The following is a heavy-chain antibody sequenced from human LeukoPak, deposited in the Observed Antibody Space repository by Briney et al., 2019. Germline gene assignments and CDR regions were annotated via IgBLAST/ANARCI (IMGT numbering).Heavy chain of an antibody. V-gene: IGHV3-48*01. CDR2: ISSSSTTI. J-gene: IGHJ5*02. D-gene: IGHD1-26*01. CDR1: GFTFSSYS. CDR3: ARGGSSGSYFHWFDL. Sequence: GGSLRLSCPASGFTFSSYSMNWVRQAPGKGLEWVSYISSSSTTIYYADFVKGRFTIFRDNAEKSLYLQMNLLRADDPACFYFARGGSSGSYFHWFDLWGQATLVTVSS.